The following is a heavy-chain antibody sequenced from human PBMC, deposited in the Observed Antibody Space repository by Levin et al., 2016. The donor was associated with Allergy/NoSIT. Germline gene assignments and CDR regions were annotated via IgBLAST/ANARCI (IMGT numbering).Heavy chain of an antibody. CDR3: ARDTQHGYFDY. CDR2: ISYDGSNK. Sequence: GESLKISCAASGFTFSSYGMHWVRQAPGKGLEWVAVISYDGSNKYYADSVKGRFTISRDNSKNTLYLQMNSLRAEDTAVYYCARDTQHGYFDYWGQGTLVTVSS. J-gene: IGHJ4*02. CDR1: GFTFSSYG. V-gene: IGHV3-30*03.